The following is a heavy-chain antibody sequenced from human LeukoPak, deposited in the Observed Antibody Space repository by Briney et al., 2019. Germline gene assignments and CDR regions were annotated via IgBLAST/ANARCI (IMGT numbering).Heavy chain of an antibody. J-gene: IGHJ6*02. V-gene: IGHV3-21*01. D-gene: IGHD3-3*01. CDR3: ASAGRYYDFWSGYYDVDYYYYYGMDV. CDR1: GFTFSDYY. CDR2: ISSSSSYI. Sequence: GGSLRLSCAASGFTFSDYYMNWVRQAPGKGLEWVSSISSSSSYIYYADSVKGRFTISRDNAKNSLYLQMNSLRAEDTAVYYCASAGRYYDFWSGYYDVDYYYYYGMDVWGQGTTVTVSS.